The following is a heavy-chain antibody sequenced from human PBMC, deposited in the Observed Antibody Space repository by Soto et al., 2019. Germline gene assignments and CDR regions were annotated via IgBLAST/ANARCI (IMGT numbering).Heavy chain of an antibody. Sequence: SETLSLTCTASGGSISSYYWSWIRQPPGKGLEWIGYIYYSGSTNYNPSLKSRVTISVDTSKNQFSLKLSSVTAADTAVYYCARVRLVRTYYYGMDVWGQGTTVTVSS. CDR1: GGSISSYY. CDR3: ARVRLVRTYYYGMDV. V-gene: IGHV4-59*01. CDR2: IYYSGST. D-gene: IGHD6-6*01. J-gene: IGHJ6*02.